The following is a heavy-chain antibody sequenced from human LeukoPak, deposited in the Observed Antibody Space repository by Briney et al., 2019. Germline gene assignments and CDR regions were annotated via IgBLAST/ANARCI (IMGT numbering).Heavy chain of an antibody. CDR1: GFTFSSYE. CDR2: ISSSGSTI. CDR3: AKGAYGVDY. Sequence: GGSLRLSCAASGFTFSSYEMNWVRQAPGKGLEWVSYISSSGSTIYYADSVKGRFTISRDNAKNSLYLQMNSLRAEDTALYYCAKGAYGVDYWGQGTLVTVSS. V-gene: IGHV3-48*03. J-gene: IGHJ4*02. D-gene: IGHD4-17*01.